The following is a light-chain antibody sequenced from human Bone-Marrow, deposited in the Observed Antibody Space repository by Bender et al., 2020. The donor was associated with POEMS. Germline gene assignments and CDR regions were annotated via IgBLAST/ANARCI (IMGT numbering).Light chain of an antibody. Sequence: QSGLTQPPSASGTPGQRVTISCSGSNSNIGTNAVNGYQQFAGTAPKLLIYSDHQRPSGVPDRFYAFKSGTSASLSLGVLPSEDEADYYCAAWAAGLRGGVFGVGTKLTVL. CDR2: SDH. J-gene: IGLJ3*02. V-gene: IGLV1-44*01. CDR1: NSNIGTNA. CDR3: AAWAAGLRGGV.